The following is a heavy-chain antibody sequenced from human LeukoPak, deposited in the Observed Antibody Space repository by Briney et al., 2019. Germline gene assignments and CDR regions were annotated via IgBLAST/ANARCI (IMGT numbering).Heavy chain of an antibody. CDR1: GGSISSSSYY. CDR3: AKYSSGWYGFGSDAFDI. D-gene: IGHD6-19*01. V-gene: IGHV4-39*01. CDR2: IYYSGST. J-gene: IGHJ3*02. Sequence: SETLSLTCTVSGGSISSSSYYWGWIRQPPGKGLEWIGSIYYSGSTYYNPSLKSRVTISVDTSKNQFSLKLNSVTAADTAVYYCAKYSSGWYGFGSDAFDIWGQGTMVTVSS.